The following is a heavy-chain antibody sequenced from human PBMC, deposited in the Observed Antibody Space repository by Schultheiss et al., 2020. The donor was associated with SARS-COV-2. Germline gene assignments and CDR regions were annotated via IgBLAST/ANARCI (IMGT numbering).Heavy chain of an antibody. CDR3: AKDPGVTMVRRPPDY. CDR2: INHSGST. J-gene: IGHJ4*02. D-gene: IGHD3-10*01. Sequence: SETLSLTCTVSGGSISSYYWSWIRQPPGKGLEWIGEINHSGSTNYNPSLKSRVTISVDTSKNQFSLKLSSVTAADTAVYYCAKDPGVTMVRRPPDYWGQGTLVTVSS. V-gene: IGHV4-59*12. CDR1: GGSISSYY.